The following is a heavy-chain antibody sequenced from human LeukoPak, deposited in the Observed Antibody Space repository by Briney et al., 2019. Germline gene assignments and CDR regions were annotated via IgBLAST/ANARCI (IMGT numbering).Heavy chain of an antibody. CDR2: IYYSGST. J-gene: IGHJ4*02. Sequence: SETLSLTRTVSGGSISSYYWSWIRQPPGKGLEWIGYIYYSGSTNYNPSLKSRVTISVDTSKNQFSLKLSSVTAADTAVYYCARAGRSSGWYGRDYFDYWGQGTLVTVSS. CDR3: ARAGRSSGWYGRDYFDY. V-gene: IGHV4-59*01. D-gene: IGHD6-19*01. CDR1: GGSISSYY.